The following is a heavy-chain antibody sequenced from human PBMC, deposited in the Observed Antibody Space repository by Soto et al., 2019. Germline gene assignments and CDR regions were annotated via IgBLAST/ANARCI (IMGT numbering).Heavy chain of an antibody. CDR2: ISWNSGSI. D-gene: IGHD3-9*01. Sequence: GGSLRLSCAASGFTFDDYAMHWVRQAPGKGLEWVSGISWNSGSIGYADSVKGRFTISRDNAKNSLYLQMNSLRAEDTALYYCAKVQRGILTGYFDYWGQGTLVTVSS. J-gene: IGHJ4*02. V-gene: IGHV3-9*01. CDR1: GFTFDDYA. CDR3: AKVQRGILTGYFDY.